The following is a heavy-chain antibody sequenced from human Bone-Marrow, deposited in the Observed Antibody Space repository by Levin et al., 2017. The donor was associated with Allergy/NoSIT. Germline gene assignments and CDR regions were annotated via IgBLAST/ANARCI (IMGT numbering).Heavy chain of an antibody. Sequence: GGSLRLSCAASGFTFSSYSMNWVRQAPGKGLEWVSSISSSSSYIYYADSVKGRFTISRDNAKNSLYLQMNSLRAEDTAVYYCARGGTKMDIVVVPAADEGWFDPWGQGTLVTVSS. CDR1: GFTFSSYS. D-gene: IGHD2-2*03. CDR2: ISSSSSYI. CDR3: ARGGTKMDIVVVPAADEGWFDP. V-gene: IGHV3-21*01. J-gene: IGHJ5*02.